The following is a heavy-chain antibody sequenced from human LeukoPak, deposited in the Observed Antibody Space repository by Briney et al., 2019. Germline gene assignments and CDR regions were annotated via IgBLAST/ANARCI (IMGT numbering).Heavy chain of an antibody. J-gene: IGHJ4*02. CDR2: IIPIFGTA. CDR1: GGTFSSYA. CDR3: ARVLRWFGELYDY. Sequence: SVKVSCKASGGTFSSYAISWVRQAPGQGLEWMGGIIPIFGTANYAQKFQGRVTITADKSTSTAYMELSSLRSEDTAVYYCARVLRWFGELYDYWGQGTLVTVSS. V-gene: IGHV1-69*06. D-gene: IGHD3-10*01.